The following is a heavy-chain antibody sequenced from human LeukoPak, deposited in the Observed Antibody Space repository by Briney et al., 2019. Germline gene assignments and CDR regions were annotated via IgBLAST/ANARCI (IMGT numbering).Heavy chain of an antibody. V-gene: IGHV4-39*07. Sequence: SETLSLTCTVSGGSISSSSYYWGWIRQPPGEGLEWIGSIYYSGSTYYNPSLKSRVTISVDTSKNQFSLKLSSVTAADTAVYYCARDASGSYSLGWFDPWGQGTLVTVSS. CDR1: GGSISSSSYY. CDR2: IYYSGST. CDR3: ARDASGSYSLGWFDP. D-gene: IGHD1-26*01. J-gene: IGHJ5*02.